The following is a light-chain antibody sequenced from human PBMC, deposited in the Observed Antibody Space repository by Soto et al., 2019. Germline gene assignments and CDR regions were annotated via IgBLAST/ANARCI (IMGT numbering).Light chain of an antibody. J-gene: IGLJ3*02. CDR1: SSDVGAYNY. CDR3: SSYAVSNYL. V-gene: IGLV2-8*01. CDR2: EVT. Sequence: QSALTQPPSASGSPGQSVTISCTGTSSDVGAYNYVSWYQQHPGKAPKLIIYEVTKRPSGVPDRFSGSKSGNTASLTVSGLQAEDEADYYCSSYAVSNYLFGGGTKLTVL.